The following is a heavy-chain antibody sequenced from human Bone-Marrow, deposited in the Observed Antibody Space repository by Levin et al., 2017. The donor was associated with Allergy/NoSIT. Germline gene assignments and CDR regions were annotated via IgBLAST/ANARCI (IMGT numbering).Heavy chain of an antibody. CDR1: GGTFSEYS. CDR3: AREVNIVATINTHDAFDI. Sequence: SVKVSCKASGGTFSEYSISWVRQAPGQGLEWMGGIIPMFGSSNYAQKFQGRVTITADKSTSTAYMELSSLTSEDTAVYYCAREVNIVATINTHDAFDIWGQGTMVTVSS. J-gene: IGHJ3*02. CDR2: IIPMFGSS. V-gene: IGHV1-69*06. D-gene: IGHD5-12*01.